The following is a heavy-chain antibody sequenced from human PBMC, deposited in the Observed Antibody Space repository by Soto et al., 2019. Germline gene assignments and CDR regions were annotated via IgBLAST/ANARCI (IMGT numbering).Heavy chain of an antibody. V-gene: IGHV1-18*01. CDR2: ISAYTDDP. CDR3: ARVIPGAEAWFDP. Sequence: GASVKVSCKASGNTFTNFGVTWVRQAPGQGLEWMGWISAYTDDPNYAQKFQGRVTMTIDTSTSTAYLDLRSLTSDDTAVYYCARVIPGAEAWFDPWGQGTLVTGSS. J-gene: IGHJ5*02. D-gene: IGHD2-2*01. CDR1: GNTFTNFG.